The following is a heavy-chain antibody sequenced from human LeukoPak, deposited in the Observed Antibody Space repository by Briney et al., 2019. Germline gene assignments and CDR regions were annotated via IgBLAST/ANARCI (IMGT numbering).Heavy chain of an antibody. Sequence: PSETLSLTCTVSGXSISGYYWTWIRQSPGKGLEWIAYIYYSGSTGYNPSLKSRATISVDRSKNQFSLKLTSVTAADMAVYYCARETQYSGYFDYWGQGTLVTVSS. J-gene: IGHJ4*02. CDR1: GXSISGYY. CDR3: ARETQYSGYFDY. CDR2: IYYSGST. V-gene: IGHV4-59*01. D-gene: IGHD5-12*01.